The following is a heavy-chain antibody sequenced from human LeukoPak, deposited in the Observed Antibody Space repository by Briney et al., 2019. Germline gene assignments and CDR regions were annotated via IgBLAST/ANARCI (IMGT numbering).Heavy chain of an antibody. Sequence: TGGSLRLSCAASGFTFSSYGMHWVRQAPGKGLEWVAVISYDGSNKYYADSVKGRFTISRDNSKNTLYLQMNSLRAEDTAVYYCARAYYDSSGYADYWGQGTLVTVSS. CDR3: ARAYYDSSGYADY. D-gene: IGHD3-22*01. J-gene: IGHJ4*02. CDR1: GFTFSSYG. V-gene: IGHV3-30*03. CDR2: ISYDGSNK.